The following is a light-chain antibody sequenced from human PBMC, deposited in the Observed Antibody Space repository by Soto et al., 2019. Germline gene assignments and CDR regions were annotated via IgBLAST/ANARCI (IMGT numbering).Light chain of an antibody. CDR1: QRITSW. CDR2: KAS. CDR3: QQYDAYTQLT. V-gene: IGKV1-5*03. Sequence: DIQMTQSPSTLSTYIGETVTITCRASQRITSWLGWYRLKPGQAPRLLIYKASILESGVPSRFSGRGAGTEVTLTISDLQPDELGPYSGQQYDAYTQLTFGQGTRLEIQ. J-gene: IGKJ5*01.